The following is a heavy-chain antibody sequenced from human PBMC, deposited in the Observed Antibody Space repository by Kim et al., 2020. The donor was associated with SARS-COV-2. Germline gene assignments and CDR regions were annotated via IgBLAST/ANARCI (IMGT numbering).Heavy chain of an antibody. Sequence: GGSLRLSCAVSGFTFSDYWMSWVRQAPGKGLEWVANIDQYESEKYYLDSVKGRFTISRDNARNSLYLQINSLRVDDTAVYYCARDYRSSSDYWGQGTLVTVSS. D-gene: IGHD6-6*01. CDR1: GFTFSDYW. CDR2: IDQYESEK. J-gene: IGHJ4*02. V-gene: IGHV3-7*01. CDR3: ARDYRSSSDY.